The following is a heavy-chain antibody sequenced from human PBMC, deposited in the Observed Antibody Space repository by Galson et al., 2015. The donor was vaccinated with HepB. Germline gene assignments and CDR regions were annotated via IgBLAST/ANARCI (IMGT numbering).Heavy chain of an antibody. D-gene: IGHD3-10*01. Sequence: SLRLSCAASGFTFSSYSINWVRQAPGKGLEWVSSISSSSYIYYADSVKGRFTISRDNAKNSLYLQMNSLRAEDTAVYYCAKARGDYYGSGNSKGYYYYGMDVWGQGTTVTVSS. CDR1: GFTFSSYS. CDR2: ISSSSYI. J-gene: IGHJ6*02. V-gene: IGHV3-21*04. CDR3: AKARGDYYGSGNSKGYYYYGMDV.